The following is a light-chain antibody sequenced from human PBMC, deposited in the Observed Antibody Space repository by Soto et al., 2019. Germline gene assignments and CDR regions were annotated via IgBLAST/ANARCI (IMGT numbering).Light chain of an antibody. V-gene: IGKV1-6*01. J-gene: IGKJ4*01. Sequence: AIQMTQSPSSLSASVGDRVTITYRASQDIRNDLGWYQQRPGNAPKLLIYGASTLNSGVPARFSGSGSGTDFTLTISSLQPEDFASYYCLQDFDSFPTFGGGTKLEIK. CDR2: GAS. CDR3: LQDFDSFPT. CDR1: QDIRND.